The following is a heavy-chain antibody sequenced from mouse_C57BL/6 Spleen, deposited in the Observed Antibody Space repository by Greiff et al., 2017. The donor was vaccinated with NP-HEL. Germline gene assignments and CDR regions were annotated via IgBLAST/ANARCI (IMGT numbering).Heavy chain of an antibody. CDR3: ARATVVATDY. J-gene: IGHJ2*01. V-gene: IGHV5-17*01. D-gene: IGHD1-1*01. Sequence: EVMLVESGGGLVKPGGSLKLSCAASGFTFSDYGMHWVRQAPEKGLEWVAYISSGSSTIYYADTVKGRFTISRDNAKNTLCLQMTSLRSEDTAMYYCARATVVATDYWGQGTTLTVSS. CDR2: ISSGSSTI. CDR1: GFTFSDYG.